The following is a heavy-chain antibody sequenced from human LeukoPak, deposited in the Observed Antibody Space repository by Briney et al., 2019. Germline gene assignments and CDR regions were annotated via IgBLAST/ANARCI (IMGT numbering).Heavy chain of an antibody. CDR1: GYTFTSYY. CDR2: INPSGGST. Sequence: ASVKVSCKASGYTFTSYYMHWVRQAPGQGLEWMGIINPSGGSTSYAQKFQGRVTTTRDMSTSTVYMELSSLRSEDTAVYYCARAGGDYCSSTSCYYDGAFDIWGQGTMVTVSS. CDR3: ARAGGDYCSSTSCYYDGAFDI. J-gene: IGHJ3*02. D-gene: IGHD2-2*01. V-gene: IGHV1-46*01.